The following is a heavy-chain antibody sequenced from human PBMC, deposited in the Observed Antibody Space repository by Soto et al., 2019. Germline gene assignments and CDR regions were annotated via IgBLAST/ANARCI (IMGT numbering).Heavy chain of an antibody. CDR1: GFPFSDYA. J-gene: IGHJ4*02. Sequence: VGSLRLSCAASGFPFSDYAMTWVRQAPGKGLESVSGIYGNGAGIQYADSVRGRFTISRDNSKNTLYLQMNSLRAEDTAVYYCAKDVISGDGFWLMDHWGQGTLVTVSS. D-gene: IGHD2-21*02. CDR2: IYGNGAGI. V-gene: IGHV3-23*01. CDR3: AKDVISGDGFWLMDH.